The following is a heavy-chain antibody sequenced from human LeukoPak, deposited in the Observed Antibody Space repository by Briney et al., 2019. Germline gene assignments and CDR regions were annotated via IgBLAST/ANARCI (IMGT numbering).Heavy chain of an antibody. Sequence: PGGSLRLSCAASGFTFSSYGMHWVRQAQGKGLEWVAVISYDGSNKYYADSVKGRFTISRDNSKNTLYLQMNSLRAEDTAVYYCAKEGAGNFDYWGQGTLVTVSS. J-gene: IGHJ4*02. D-gene: IGHD3-10*01. CDR3: AKEGAGNFDY. CDR2: ISYDGSNK. CDR1: GFTFSSYG. V-gene: IGHV3-30*18.